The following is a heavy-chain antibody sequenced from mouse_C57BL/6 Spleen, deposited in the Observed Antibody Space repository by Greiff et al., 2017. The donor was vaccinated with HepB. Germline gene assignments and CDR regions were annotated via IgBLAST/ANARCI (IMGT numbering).Heavy chain of an antibody. CDR2: ISSGSSTI. J-gene: IGHJ2*01. CDR3: ARGTTVAYYFDY. V-gene: IGHV5-17*01. Sequence: EVQLKESGGGLVKPGGSLKLSCAASGFTFSDYGMHWVRQAPEKGLEWVAYISSGSSTIYYADTVKGRFTISRDNAKNTLFLQMTSLRSEDTAMYYCARGTTVAYYFDYWGQGTTLTVSS. CDR1: GFTFSDYG. D-gene: IGHD1-1*01.